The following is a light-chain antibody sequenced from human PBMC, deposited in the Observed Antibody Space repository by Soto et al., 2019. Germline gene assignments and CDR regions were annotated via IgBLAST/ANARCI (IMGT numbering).Light chain of an antibody. CDR2: GAS. CDR1: QSVSSN. J-gene: IGKJ3*01. V-gene: IGKV3-15*01. CDR3: QQYNNWPPVT. Sequence: EIVMTQSPATLSVSPGERATLSCRASQSVSSNLAWYQQKPGQAPRLLIYGASTRATGIPARFSGSGSGTEFTLTISSMQSEDFAVYYCQQYNNWPPVTFGPGTKVDIK.